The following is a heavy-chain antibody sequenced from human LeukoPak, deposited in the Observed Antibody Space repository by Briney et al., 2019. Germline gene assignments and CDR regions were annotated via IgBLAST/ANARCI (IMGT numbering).Heavy chain of an antibody. D-gene: IGHD3-10*01. CDR1: DDSIRRGFY. CDR3: ARHGDYYGSAPDY. CDR2: IYYSGFP. V-gene: IGHV4-39*01. Sequence: SETLSLTCSVSDDSIRRGFYWGWIRQPPGKGLEWIGNIYYSGFPYYNPSLKSRVTISLDMSKTEFSLKLTSVTAADTAVYYCARHGDYYGSAPDYWGQGTLVTVSS. J-gene: IGHJ4*02.